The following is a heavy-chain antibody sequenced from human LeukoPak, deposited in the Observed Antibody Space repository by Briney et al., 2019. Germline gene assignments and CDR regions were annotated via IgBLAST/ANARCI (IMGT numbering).Heavy chain of an antibody. J-gene: IGHJ4*02. CDR1: GGSFSGYY. V-gene: IGHV4-34*01. D-gene: IGHD3-22*01. CDR2: INHSGST. CDR3: VTYYFDSSGPKKNY. Sequence: SQTLSLTCAVYGGSFSGYYWSWIRQPPGKGLEWIGEINHSGSTNYNPSLKSRVTISVDTSKKQFSLKLSSVTAADTAVYYCVTYYFDSSGPKKNYWGQGTLVTVSS.